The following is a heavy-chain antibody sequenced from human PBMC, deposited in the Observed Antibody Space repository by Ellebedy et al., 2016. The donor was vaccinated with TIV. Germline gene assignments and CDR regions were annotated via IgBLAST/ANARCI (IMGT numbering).Heavy chain of an antibody. Sequence: AASVKVSCKASGGTFSSYAISWVRQAPGQGLEWMGGIIPIFGSANYAQKFQDRVTITADESTSTAYMELSSLRSEDTAVYYCARDPTKRSRWFDPWGQGTLVTVSS. CDR1: GGTFSSYA. J-gene: IGHJ5*02. CDR3: ARDPTKRSRWFDP. V-gene: IGHV1-69*13. CDR2: IIPIFGSA.